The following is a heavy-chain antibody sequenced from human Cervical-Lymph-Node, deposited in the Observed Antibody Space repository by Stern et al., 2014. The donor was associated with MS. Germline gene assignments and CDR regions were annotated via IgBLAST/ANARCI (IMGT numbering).Heavy chain of an antibody. Sequence: QVQLVESGGGVVPPGRSLSLSCVASGFTFSTYAMPWFRPAPGKWLEWVAFVSYDGTQINSTDSVKSRFTISRDNSKNTLYLHINSLRDEDTAVYFCARGGRGVGLEYWGQGALVTVSS. CDR1: GFTFSTYA. CDR3: ARGGRGVGLEY. CDR2: VSYDGTQI. D-gene: IGHD3-10*01. V-gene: IGHV3-30-3*01. J-gene: IGHJ4*02.